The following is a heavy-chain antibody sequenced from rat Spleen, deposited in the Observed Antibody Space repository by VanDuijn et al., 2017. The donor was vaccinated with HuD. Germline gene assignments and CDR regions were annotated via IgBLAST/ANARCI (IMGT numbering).Heavy chain of an antibody. D-gene: IGHD1-1*01. CDR1: GFSFINYD. CDR2: ISPSGGST. V-gene: IGHV5-25*01. J-gene: IGHJ2*01. Sequence: EVQLVASGGGLVQPGRSLKLSCAASGFSFINYDMARVRQAPTKGLEWVASISPSGGSTYYRDPVKGRFTVSRDNAKSTLYLQMDSLRSEDTATYYCARHPDYSNYFYYWGQGVMVTVSS. CDR3: ARHPDYSNYFYY.